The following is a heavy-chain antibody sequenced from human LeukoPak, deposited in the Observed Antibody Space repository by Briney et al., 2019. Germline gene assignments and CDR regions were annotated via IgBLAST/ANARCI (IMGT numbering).Heavy chain of an antibody. Sequence: SQTLSLTCAISGDSVSSNSAAWNWIRQSPSRGLEWLGRTYYRSKWYNDYAVSVKSRITINPDTSKSQFSLQLNSVTPEGTAVYYCARDSITGTTVYCYGMDVWGQGTTVTVSS. D-gene: IGHD1-7*01. CDR1: GDSVSSNSAA. V-gene: IGHV6-1*01. CDR3: ARDSITGTTVYCYGMDV. CDR2: TYYRSKWYN. J-gene: IGHJ6*02.